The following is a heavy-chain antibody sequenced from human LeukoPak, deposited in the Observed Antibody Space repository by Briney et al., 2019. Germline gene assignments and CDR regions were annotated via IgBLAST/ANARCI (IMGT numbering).Heavy chain of an antibody. CDR1: GFTLSSYA. J-gene: IGHJ5*02. CDR3: AKEGISRGSGSYVS. CDR2: ISGSGGST. V-gene: IGHV3-23*01. D-gene: IGHD3-10*01. Sequence: GGSLRLSCAASGFTLSSYAMSWVRQAPGKGLEWVSAISGSGGSTYYADSVKGRFTISRDNSKNTLYLQMNSLRAEDTAVYYCAKEGISRGSGSYVSWGQGTLVTVSS.